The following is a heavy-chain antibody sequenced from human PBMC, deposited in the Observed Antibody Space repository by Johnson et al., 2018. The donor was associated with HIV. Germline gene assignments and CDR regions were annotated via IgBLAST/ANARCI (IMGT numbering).Heavy chain of an antibody. Sequence: QVQLVESGGGVVQPGRSLRLSCVASRFTFSDYYMSWIRQAPGKGLEWISYISSSGSTRYYADSVKGRFTISRDNAKNSLYLQMNSLRAEDTAVYYCARYQQLVRDGAFDIWGQGTVVTVSS. V-gene: IGHV3-11*04. J-gene: IGHJ3*02. CDR1: RFTFSDYY. CDR2: ISSSGSTR. CDR3: ARYQQLVRDGAFDI. D-gene: IGHD6-13*01.